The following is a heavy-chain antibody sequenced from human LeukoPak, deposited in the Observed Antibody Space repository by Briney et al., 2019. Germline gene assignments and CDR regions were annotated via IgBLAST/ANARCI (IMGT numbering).Heavy chain of an antibody. CDR3: ARGSYSSSWYRYYYYYYMDV. CDR2: MNPNSGNT. J-gene: IGHJ6*03. V-gene: IGHV1-8*01. Sequence: ASVKVSCKASGYTFTSYDINWVRQATGQGLEWMGWMNPNSGNTGYAQKFQGRVTMTRNTSISTAYMELSSLRSEDTAVYYCARGSYSSSWYRYYYYYYMDVWGKGTTVTVSS. D-gene: IGHD6-13*01. CDR1: GYTFTSYD.